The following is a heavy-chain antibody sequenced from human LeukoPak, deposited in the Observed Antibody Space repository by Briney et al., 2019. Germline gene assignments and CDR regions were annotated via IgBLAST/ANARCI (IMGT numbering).Heavy chain of an antibody. D-gene: IGHD6-13*01. CDR3: ARGASAAGTDNWFDP. V-gene: IGHV4-34*01. CDR2: INHSGST. J-gene: IGHJ5*02. Sequence: SETLSLTCAVYGVSFSGYYWSWIRQPPGKGLEWIGEINHSGSTNYNPSLKSRVTISVDTSKNQFSLKLSSVTAADTAVYYCARGASAAGTDNWFDPWGQGTLVTVSS. CDR1: GVSFSGYY.